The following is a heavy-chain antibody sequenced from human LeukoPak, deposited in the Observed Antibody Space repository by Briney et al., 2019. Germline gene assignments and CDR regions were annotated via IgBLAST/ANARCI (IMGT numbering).Heavy chain of an antibody. V-gene: IGHV4-34*01. Sequence: SETLSLTCAVYGGSFSGYYWSWIRQSPGEGLEWIGEINDSGVTNCNPSLESRVILSVDTSKNQFSLRLSSVTTADTAVYYCARRLVDSSASQVSDHWGQGTLVTVSS. CDR3: ARRLVDSSASQVSDH. CDR2: INDSGVT. J-gene: IGHJ4*02. D-gene: IGHD2-2*01. CDR1: GGSFSGYY.